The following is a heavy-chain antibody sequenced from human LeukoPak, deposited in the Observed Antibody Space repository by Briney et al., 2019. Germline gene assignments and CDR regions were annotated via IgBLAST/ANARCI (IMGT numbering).Heavy chain of an antibody. J-gene: IGHJ5*02. Sequence: SQTLSLTCTVSGGSISSGDYYWSWIRQPPGKGLEWIGYIYYSGSTYYNPSLKSRVTISVDTSKNQFSLKLSSVTAADTAVYYCARVYYDVWSPPYNWFDPWGQGTLVTVSS. CDR1: GGSISSGDYY. CDR3: ARVYYDVWSPPYNWFDP. D-gene: IGHD3-3*01. V-gene: IGHV4-30-4*08. CDR2: IYYSGST.